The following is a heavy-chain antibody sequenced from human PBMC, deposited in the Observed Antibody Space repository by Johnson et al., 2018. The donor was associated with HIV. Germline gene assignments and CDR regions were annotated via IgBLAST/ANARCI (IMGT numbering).Heavy chain of an antibody. J-gene: IGHJ3*02. D-gene: IGHD3-3*01. Sequence: QVQLVESGGGVVQPGTSLRLSCAASGFTFSTYDMHWVRQAPGKGLEWVAVARFDEVSKYYIDSVKGRFTISRDNSKNTLYLQMNNLRAEDTSVYYCAREDGQFVEWLGVGGGKYLYGPDIWGQGTMVTVSS. V-gene: IGHV3-33*01. CDR2: ARFDEVSK. CDR3: AREDGQFVEWLGVGGGKYLYGPDI. CDR1: GFTFSTYD.